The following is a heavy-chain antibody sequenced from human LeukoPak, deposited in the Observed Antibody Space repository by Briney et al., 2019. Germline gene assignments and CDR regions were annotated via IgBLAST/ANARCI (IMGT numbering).Heavy chain of an antibody. V-gene: IGHV4-59*01. CDR3: ARLGEKADFDY. D-gene: IGHD3-16*01. CDR2: IYYSGST. J-gene: IGHJ4*02. CDR1: GGSISSYY. Sequence: SETLSLTCTVSGGSISSYYWSWIRQPPGKGLEWIGYIYYSGSTNYNPSLKSRVTISVDTSKNQFSLKLSSATAADTAVYYCARLGEKADFDYWGQGTLVTVSS.